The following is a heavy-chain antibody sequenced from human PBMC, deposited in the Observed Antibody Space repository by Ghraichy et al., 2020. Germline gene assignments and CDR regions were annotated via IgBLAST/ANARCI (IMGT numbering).Heavy chain of an antibody. V-gene: IGHV1-69*13. Sequence: SVKVSSKASGDTFSNYAISWVRQAPGQGLEWMGGIIPIFGKAHYAQKFQGRVTITADESTSTVYMEMSSLRSEDTAVYYCVRGTYTSRWYTDLAYWGQGALVTVSS. D-gene: IGHD6-13*01. CDR2: IIPIFGKA. CDR1: GDTFSNYA. CDR3: VRGTYTSRWYTDLAY. J-gene: IGHJ4*02.